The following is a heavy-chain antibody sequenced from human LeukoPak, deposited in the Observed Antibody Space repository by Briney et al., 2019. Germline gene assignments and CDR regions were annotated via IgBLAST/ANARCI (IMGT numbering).Heavy chain of an antibody. J-gene: IGHJ5*02. D-gene: IGHD2-15*01. CDR3: ARVHCSGGSCYWFDP. CDR2: LYYSGST. V-gene: IGHV4-31*03. CDR1: GCSISSGGYY. Sequence: SGSLTLTCTVSGCSISSGGYYWSWMRPHPGQGLEWIGYLYYSGSTYDNPSLKRRVTMSVDTSNSQCSLRLSSVTAADTAVYYSARVHCSGGSCYWFDPWGQGTLVTVSS.